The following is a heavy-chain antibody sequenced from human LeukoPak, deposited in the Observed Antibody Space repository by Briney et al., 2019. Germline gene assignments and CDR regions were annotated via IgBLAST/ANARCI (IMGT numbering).Heavy chain of an antibody. Sequence: GGSLRLSCAASGFTFSSYGMSWVRQAPGKGLEWVSVIYSGGSTYYADSVRGRLTISRDNAKNTLYLQMNSLRVEDTSVYYCARDYYMGIVDQWGQGTRVTVSS. V-gene: IGHV3-66*01. CDR1: GFTFSSYG. J-gene: IGHJ5*02. D-gene: IGHD3-22*01. CDR3: ARDYYMGIVDQ. CDR2: IYSGGST.